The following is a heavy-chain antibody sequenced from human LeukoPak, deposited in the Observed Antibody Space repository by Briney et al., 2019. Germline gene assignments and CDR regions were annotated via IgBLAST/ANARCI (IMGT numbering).Heavy chain of an antibody. CDR2: MYWDDDK. D-gene: IGHD3-3*01. CDR1: GFSLSTSGVG. Sequence: SGPALVKPTQTLTLTCTFSGFSLSTSGVGVGWIRQPPGKALEWLALMYWDDDKRYSPSLKSRLTITKDTCKNQVVLAMTNMEPLDPSPYSFAPRRQRIPIFGAISPFAPWGQGTLVTVSS. J-gene: IGHJ5*02. CDR3: APRRQRIPIFGAISPFAP. V-gene: IGHV2-5*02.